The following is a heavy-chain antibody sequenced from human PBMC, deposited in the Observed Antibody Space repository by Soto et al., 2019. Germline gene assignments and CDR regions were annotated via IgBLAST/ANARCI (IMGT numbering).Heavy chain of an antibody. CDR1: GFSFSSYA. Sequence: QVRLVESGGGVAQPGRSLRLSCTASGFSFSSYAMYWYRQPPGKGLEWVAVISHDGTNKHYADSVKGRVTVSRAKSNHALDLQLNSLRGEDTAMYYCARDMYSSDYFVKGFEPWGQGTLVTVSS. J-gene: IGHJ5*02. V-gene: IGHV3-30*04. CDR3: ARDMYSSDYFVKGFEP. D-gene: IGHD6-19*01. CDR2: ISHDGTNK.